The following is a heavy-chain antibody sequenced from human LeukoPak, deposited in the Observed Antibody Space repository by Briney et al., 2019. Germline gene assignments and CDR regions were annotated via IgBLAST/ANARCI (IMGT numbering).Heavy chain of an antibody. D-gene: IGHD6-6*01. CDR3: AKEGGPARPGLDS. CDR2: IYYTGTT. CDR1: GASMSSHY. Sequence: PSETLFPTCTVSGASMSSHYWTWIRQDPGTGLEWIGNIYYTGTTSYNPALESRVTISLDTSNNQFSLKLTSVTAADTAVYYCAKEGGPARPGLDSWGQGTLVTVSS. V-gene: IGHV4-59*11. J-gene: IGHJ4*02.